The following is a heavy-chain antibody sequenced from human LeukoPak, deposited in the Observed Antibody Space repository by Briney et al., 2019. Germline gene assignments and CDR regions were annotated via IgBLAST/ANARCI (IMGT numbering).Heavy chain of an antibody. CDR2: ISYDGRNK. CDR3: ARDAFNSGWYGVDY. D-gene: IGHD6-19*01. CDR1: GFTFSSYA. Sequence: GGALRLSCAASGFTFSSYAIHWVRQAPGKGLEWVAVISYDGRNKYFADSVKGRFTISRDNSKNTVYLQMNSLRPEDTAVYYCARDAFNSGWYGVDYWGQGTLVTVSS. J-gene: IGHJ4*02. V-gene: IGHV3-30*04.